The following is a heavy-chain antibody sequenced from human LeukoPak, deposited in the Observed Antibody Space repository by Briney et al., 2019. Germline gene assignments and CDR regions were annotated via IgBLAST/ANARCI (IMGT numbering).Heavy chain of an antibody. CDR1: GYTINSGYF. Sequence: PSETLSLTCTVSGYTINSGYFWGWTRQPPGKGLEWIGNIYHSGSTYYNPSLKSRVTISLDTSKNQFSLKLSSVTAADTAVYYCAVWELGTAFDIWGEGTMVTVCS. J-gene: IGHJ3*02. V-gene: IGHV4-38-2*02. CDR3: AVWELGTAFDI. D-gene: IGHD3-10*01. CDR2: IYHSGST.